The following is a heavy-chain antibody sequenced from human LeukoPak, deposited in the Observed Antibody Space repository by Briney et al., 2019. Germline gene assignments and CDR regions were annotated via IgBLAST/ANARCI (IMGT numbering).Heavy chain of an antibody. J-gene: IGHJ4*02. V-gene: IGHV3-21*01. CDR3: ASSLDPRSSSSVYPTTTIDY. D-gene: IGHD6-6*01. CDR1: GFTFSSYS. Sequence: GGSLRLSCAASGFTFSSYSMSWVRQAPGKGLEWVSSVSSSSSYIYYADSVKGRFTISRDNAKNSLYLQMNSLRAEDTAVYYCASSLDPRSSSSVYPTTTIDYWGQGTLVTVSS. CDR2: VSSSSSYI.